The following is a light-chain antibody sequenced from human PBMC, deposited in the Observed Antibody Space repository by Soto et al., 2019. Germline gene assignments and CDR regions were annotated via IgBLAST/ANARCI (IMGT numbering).Light chain of an antibody. CDR3: QVWDSSSDHLV. J-gene: IGLJ3*02. CDR2: YDT. V-gene: IGLV3-21*04. CDR1: NIGSKS. Sequence: SYELIQPPSVSVAPGKTARITCGGNNIGSKSVHWYQQKPGQAPVLVIYYDTDRPSGIPERFSGSNSGNTATLTISRVEAGDEADYYCQVWDSSSDHLVFGGGTKVTVL.